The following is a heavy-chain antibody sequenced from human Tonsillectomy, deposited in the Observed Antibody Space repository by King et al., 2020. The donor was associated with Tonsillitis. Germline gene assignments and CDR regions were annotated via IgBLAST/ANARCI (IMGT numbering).Heavy chain of an antibody. CDR3: ARGNCRSTSCSMDF. CDR2: ISTSSTTI. CDR1: GFTFSDYS. Sequence: VQLVESGGALVQPWGSLRLSCEASGFTFSDYSMNWVRQAPGKGLEWGSYISTSSTTIYYADSVKGRFTISRDKAKNSLYLQMNSLRAEDTAVYYCARGNCRSTSCSMDFWGQGTLVTVSS. J-gene: IGHJ4*02. V-gene: IGHV3-48*01. D-gene: IGHD2-2*01.